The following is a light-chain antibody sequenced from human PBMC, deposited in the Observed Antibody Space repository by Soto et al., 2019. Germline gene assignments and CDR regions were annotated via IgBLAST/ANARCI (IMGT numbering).Light chain of an antibody. J-gene: IGKJ5*01. CDR1: QGIHTA. V-gene: IGKV1D-13*01. CDR3: QQFSNYPHV. CDR2: DAS. Sequence: AIQLTQSPSSLSASVGDRVIITCRASQGIHTALAWYQQKPGNAPMLLIYDASTVEAGVPSRFSGSGSGTDFTLTISRLQPEDFAVYYCQQFSNYPHVFGQGIRLEIK.